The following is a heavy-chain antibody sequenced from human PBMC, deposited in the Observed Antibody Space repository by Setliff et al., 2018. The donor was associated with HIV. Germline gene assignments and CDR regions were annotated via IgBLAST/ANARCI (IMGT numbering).Heavy chain of an antibody. CDR1: GYTFTTYD. J-gene: IGHJ3*01. CDR3: ARGLRQNRSNSDVFDV. V-gene: IGHV1-8*02. CDR2: MNPNSGNT. D-gene: IGHD4-4*01. Sequence: GASVKVSCKASGYTFTTYDINWVRQATGQGLEWMGWMNPNSGNTGYAERFQGRVTMTRDTSISTVYMELTSLRSEGMAVYYCARGLRQNRSNSDVFDVWGQGTVVTVSS.